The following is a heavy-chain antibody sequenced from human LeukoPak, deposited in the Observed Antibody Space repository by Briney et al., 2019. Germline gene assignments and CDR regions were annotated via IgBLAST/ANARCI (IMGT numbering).Heavy chain of an antibody. CDR2: ISGYNGDT. CDR3: ATSTGGYSDLYFHY. J-gene: IGHJ4*02. V-gene: IGHV1-18*01. D-gene: IGHD3-22*01. CDR1: GYTFTAYG. Sequence: ASVKVSCKASGYTFTAYGISWVRQAPGQGLEWMEWISGYNGDTKYAQRFEGRVTMTTDTSTTTAFMDLRSLRSDDTAVYFCATSTGGYSDLYFHYWGQGTLVSVSS.